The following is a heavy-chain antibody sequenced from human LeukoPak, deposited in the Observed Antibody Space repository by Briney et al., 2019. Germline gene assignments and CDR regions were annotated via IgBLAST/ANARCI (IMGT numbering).Heavy chain of an antibody. Sequence: ASVKVSCKASGYTFTSYGISWVRQAPGQGLEWMGWIRAYNGNTNYAQKLQGRVTMTTDTSTSTAYMELRSLRSDDTAVYYCARESSGWYVDDYWGQGTLVTVSS. CDR1: GYTFTSYG. CDR2: IRAYNGNT. V-gene: IGHV1-18*01. CDR3: ARESSGWYVDDY. J-gene: IGHJ4*02. D-gene: IGHD6-19*01.